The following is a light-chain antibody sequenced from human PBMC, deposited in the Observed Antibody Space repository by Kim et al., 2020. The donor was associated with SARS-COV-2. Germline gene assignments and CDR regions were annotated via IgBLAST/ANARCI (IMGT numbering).Light chain of an antibody. V-gene: IGLV3-21*04. CDR1: RGERNS. Sequence: PAKTDRVAGGGDRGERNSGHGYQQRPGQGHVVIIDYDDVRTPGTPKRFSCSHSGNTDTLTISRVEAGDEDDYFCQVWDTSDNSRVLFGGGTQLTV. CDR2: YDD. J-gene: IGLJ2*01. CDR3: QVWDTSDNSRVL.